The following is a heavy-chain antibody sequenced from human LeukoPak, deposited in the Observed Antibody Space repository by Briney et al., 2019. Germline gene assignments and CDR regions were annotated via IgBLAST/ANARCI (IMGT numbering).Heavy chain of an antibody. J-gene: IGHJ4*02. Sequence: GGSLRLSCEASGFTFSSYAMSWVRQAPGKGLEWVSAISGSGGSTYYADSVKGRFTISRGNSKNTLYLQMNSLRAEDTAVYYCAKTPSPYSSSSRGYFDYWGQGTLVTVSS. CDR3: AKTPSPYSSSSRGYFDY. CDR2: ISGSGGST. D-gene: IGHD6-6*01. CDR1: GFTFSSYA. V-gene: IGHV3-23*01.